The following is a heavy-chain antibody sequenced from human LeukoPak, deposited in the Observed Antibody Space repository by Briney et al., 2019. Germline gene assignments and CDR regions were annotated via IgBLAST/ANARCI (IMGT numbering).Heavy chain of an antibody. CDR3: ARLHGSGSPVDTSYYYYYGMDV. D-gene: IGHD3-10*01. J-gene: IGHJ6*02. V-gene: IGHV4-59*08. Sequence: SETLSLTCTVSGGSISSYYWSWIRQPPGKGLEWIGYIYYSGSTNYNPSLKSRVTISVDTSKNQFPLKLSSVTAADTAVYYCARLHGSGSPVDTSYYYYYGMDVWGQGTTVTVSS. CDR1: GGSISSYY. CDR2: IYYSGST.